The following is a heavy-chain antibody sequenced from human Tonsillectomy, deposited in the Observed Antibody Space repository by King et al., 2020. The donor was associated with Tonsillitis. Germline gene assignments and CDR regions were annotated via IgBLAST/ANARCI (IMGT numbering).Heavy chain of an antibody. J-gene: IGHJ4*02. CDR1: GFTFSSHS. CDR2: ISSSSSYI. CDR3: AREEYSSGWYVGYYFDY. V-gene: IGHV3-21*01. D-gene: IGHD6-19*01. Sequence: VQLVESGGGLVKPGGSLRLSCAASGFTFSSHSMNWVRQAPGKGLEWVSSISSSSSYIYYADSVKGRFTISRDNAKNSLYLQMNSLRAEDTAVYYCAREEYSSGWYVGYYFDYWGQGTLVTVSS.